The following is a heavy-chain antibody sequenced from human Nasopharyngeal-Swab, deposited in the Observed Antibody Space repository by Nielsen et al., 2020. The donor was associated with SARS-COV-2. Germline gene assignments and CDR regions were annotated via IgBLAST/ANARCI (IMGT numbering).Heavy chain of an antibody. CDR1: GGSISSYY. CDR3: ARGEVRFGERYAFDI. V-gene: IGHV4-59*01. J-gene: IGHJ3*02. D-gene: IGHD3-10*01. Sequence: SETLSLTCNVSGGSISSYYWSWIRQPPGKGLEWIGYIYYSGSTNYNPSLKSRVTISVDTSKNQFSLKLSSVTAADTAVYYCARGEVRFGERYAFDIWGQGTMVTVSS. CDR2: IYYSGST.